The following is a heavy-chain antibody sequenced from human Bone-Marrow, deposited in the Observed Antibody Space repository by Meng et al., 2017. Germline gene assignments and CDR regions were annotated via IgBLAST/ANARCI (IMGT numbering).Heavy chain of an antibody. D-gene: IGHD3-10*01. CDR2: MNPDSGNT. V-gene: IGHV1-8*01. CDR3: ARAVTMGRGVIWYFDY. J-gene: IGHJ4*02. CDR1: HYTFTTYT. Sequence: VSLWHRGVQGNKPGASVKVSGNTAHYTFTTYTINWVRQATGQRLESIARMNPDSGNTGYAQKFQGRVTMTRNTSISTAYMELSSLRSEDTAVYYCARAVTMGRGVIWYFDYWGQGTLVTVSS.